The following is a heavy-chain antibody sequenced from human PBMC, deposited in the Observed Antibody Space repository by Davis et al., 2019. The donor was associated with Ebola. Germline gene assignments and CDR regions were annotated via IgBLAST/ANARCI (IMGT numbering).Heavy chain of an antibody. CDR2: IKSKTDGGTT. CDR1: GFTFSNAW. Sequence: GESLKIPCAASGFTFSNAWMSWVRQAPGKGLEWVGRIKSKTDGGTTDYAAPVKGRFTISRDDSKNTLYLQMNSLKTEDTAVYYCTTEDSGSYPTPNWGQGTLVTVSS. CDR3: TTEDSGSYPTPN. D-gene: IGHD1-26*01. V-gene: IGHV3-15*01. J-gene: IGHJ4*02.